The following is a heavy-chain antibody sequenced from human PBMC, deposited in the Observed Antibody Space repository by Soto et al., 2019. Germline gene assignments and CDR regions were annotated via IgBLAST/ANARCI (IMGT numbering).Heavy chain of an antibody. Sequence: QVQLQESGPGLVKPSQTLSLTCTVSGGSISSGGYYWSWIRQHPGKGLEWIGYIYYSGSTYYNPSLKSRVTISVDTSKNQFSLKLSSVTAADTTVYYCARYYDSSGYYAFDIWGQGTMVTVSS. D-gene: IGHD3-22*01. CDR2: IYYSGST. V-gene: IGHV4-31*03. CDR1: GGSISSGGYY. J-gene: IGHJ3*02. CDR3: ARYYDSSGYYAFDI.